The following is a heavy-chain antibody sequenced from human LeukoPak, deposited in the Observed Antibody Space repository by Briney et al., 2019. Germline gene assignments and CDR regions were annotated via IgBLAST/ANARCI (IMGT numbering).Heavy chain of an antibody. J-gene: IGHJ4*02. CDR3: ARGDRLGELDY. CDR1: GGTFISYA. CDR2: IIPILGIA. D-gene: IGHD3-16*01. V-gene: IGHV1-69*04. Sequence: EASVTVSCKASGGTFISYAISWVRQAPGQGLEWMGRIIPILGIANYAQKFQGRVTITADKSTSTAYMELSSLRSEDTAVYYCARGDRLGELDYWSQGTLVTVSS.